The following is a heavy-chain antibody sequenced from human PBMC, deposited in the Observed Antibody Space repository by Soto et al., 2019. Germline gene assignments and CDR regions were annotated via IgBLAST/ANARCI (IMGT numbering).Heavy chain of an antibody. Sequence: PGESLKISCQGSGYSFTSYWIIWVRQMPGKGLEWMGRIDPSDSYTNYSPSFQGHVTISADKSISTAYLQWSSLKASDTAMYYCARELEFTRGMDVWGQGTTVTVSS. J-gene: IGHJ6*02. CDR3: ARELEFTRGMDV. D-gene: IGHD1-7*01. V-gene: IGHV5-10-1*01. CDR2: IDPSDSYT. CDR1: GYSFTSYW.